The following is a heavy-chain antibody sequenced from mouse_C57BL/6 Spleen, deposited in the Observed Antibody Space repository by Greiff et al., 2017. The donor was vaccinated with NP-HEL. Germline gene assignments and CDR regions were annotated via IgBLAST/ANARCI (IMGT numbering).Heavy chain of an antibody. CDR3: ARVEVYDGYYPPFDY. CDR1: GYTFTSYG. D-gene: IGHD2-3*01. J-gene: IGHJ2*01. CDR2: IYPRSGNT. Sequence: QVQLQQSGAELARPGASVKLSCKASGYTFTSYGISWVKQRTGQGLEWIGEIYPRSGNTYYNEKFKGKATLTADKSSSTAYMELRSLTSEDSAVYFCARVEVYDGYYPPFDYWGQGTTLTVSS. V-gene: IGHV1-81*01.